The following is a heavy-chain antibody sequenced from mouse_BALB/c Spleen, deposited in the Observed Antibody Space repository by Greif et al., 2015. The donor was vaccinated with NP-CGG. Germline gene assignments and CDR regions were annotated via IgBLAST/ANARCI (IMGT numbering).Heavy chain of an antibody. CDR3: ARLGFAY. Sequence: QVQLQQPGAELAKPGASVKMSCKASGYTFTSYWMHWVKQRPGQGLEWIGYINPSTGYTEYNQKFKDKATLTADKSSSTAYMQLSSLTSEDSAVYYCARLGFAYWGQGTLVTVSA. V-gene: IGHV1-7*01. CDR1: GYTFTSYW. CDR2: INPSTGYT. J-gene: IGHJ3*01.